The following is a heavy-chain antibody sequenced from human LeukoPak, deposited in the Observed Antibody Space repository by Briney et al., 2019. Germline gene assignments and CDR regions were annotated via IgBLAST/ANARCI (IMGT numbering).Heavy chain of an antibody. CDR2: ISGSGGST. CDR1: AFTFSSYA. D-gene: IGHD3-22*01. Sequence: GGSLRLSCAASAFTFSSYAMSWVRQAPGKGLEWVSAISGSGGSTYYADSVKGRFTISRDNSKNTLYLQMNSLRAEDTAVYYCAKDAYDSSGYSHFDYWGQGTLVTVSS. J-gene: IGHJ4*02. V-gene: IGHV3-23*01. CDR3: AKDAYDSSGYSHFDY.